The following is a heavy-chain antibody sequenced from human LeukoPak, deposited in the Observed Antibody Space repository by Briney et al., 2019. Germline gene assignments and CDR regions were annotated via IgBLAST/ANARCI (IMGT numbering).Heavy chain of an antibody. CDR2: MNPNSGNT. V-gene: IGHV1-8*01. CDR3: ARGYKPGYSSGWSIFDS. J-gene: IGHJ4*02. CDR1: GYTFTSYD. Sequence: HRASVKVSCKASGYTFTSYDINWVRQAAGQGLEWMGLMNPNSGNTGYAQKFQGRVTMTRNTSMSTAYMELSSLRSDDTAVYYCARGYKPGYSSGWSIFDSWGQGTLVTVSS. D-gene: IGHD6-19*01.